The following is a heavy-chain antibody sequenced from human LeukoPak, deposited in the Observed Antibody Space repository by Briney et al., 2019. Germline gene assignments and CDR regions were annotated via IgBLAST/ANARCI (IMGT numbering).Heavy chain of an antibody. J-gene: IGHJ4*02. CDR2: INHSGST. CDR3: ARGMAFVD. V-gene: IGHV4-39*07. CDR1: GGAISSGSYF. Sequence: PSETLSLTCIVSGGAISSGSYFWSWIRQPPGKGLEWIGEINHSGSTNYSPSLKSRVTISLDASKNQFSLKLSSVTAADTAVYYCARGMAFVDWGQGTLVTVSS. D-gene: IGHD2-21*01.